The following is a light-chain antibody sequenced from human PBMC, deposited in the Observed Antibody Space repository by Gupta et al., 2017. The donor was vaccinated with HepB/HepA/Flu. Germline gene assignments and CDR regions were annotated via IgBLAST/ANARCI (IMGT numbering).Light chain of an antibody. V-gene: IGKV3-15*01. J-gene: IGKJ4*01. CDR2: GAS. CDR1: QSISSN. CDR3: QQYNMRPLT. Sequence: EIVLTQSPATLSVSPGERATLPCRASQSISSNIAWYRQIPGQAPRLLIFGASTRATGIPARFGGSGSGTEFTLTISSLQSEDFAVYYCQQYNMRPLTFGGGTKVEIK.